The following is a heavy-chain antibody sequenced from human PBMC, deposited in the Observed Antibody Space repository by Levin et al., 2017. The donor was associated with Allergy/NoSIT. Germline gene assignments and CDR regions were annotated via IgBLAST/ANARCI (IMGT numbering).Heavy chain of an antibody. CDR2: ISGTDGTT. CDR1: GFTFTVYA. J-gene: IGHJ4*02. V-gene: IGHV3-23*01. CDR3: AKPPTSGWLRYFDY. D-gene: IGHD6-19*01. Sequence: GESLKISCTASGFTFTVYAMSWVRQAPGKGLEWVSTISGTDGTTYYADSVKGRFTISRDNSENTLYLQMESLRAEDTAQYYCAKPPTSGWLRYFDYWGQGTLVTVSS.